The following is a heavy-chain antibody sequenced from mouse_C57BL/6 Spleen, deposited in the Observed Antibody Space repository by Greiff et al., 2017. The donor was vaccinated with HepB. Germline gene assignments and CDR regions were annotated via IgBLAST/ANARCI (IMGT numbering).Heavy chain of an antibody. CDR2: FHPYNDDT. Sequence: VKLMESGAELVKPGASVKMSCKASGYTFTTYPIEWMKQNHGKSLEWIGNFHPYNDDTKYNEKFKGKATLTVEKSSSTVYLELSRLTSDDSAVYYCARGYYYGSSGWYFDVWGTGTTVTVSS. CDR3: ARGYYYGSSGWYFDV. J-gene: IGHJ1*03. V-gene: IGHV1-47*01. CDR1: GYTFTTYP. D-gene: IGHD1-1*01.